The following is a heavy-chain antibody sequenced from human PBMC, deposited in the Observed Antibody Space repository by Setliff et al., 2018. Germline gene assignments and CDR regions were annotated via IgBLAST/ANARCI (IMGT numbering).Heavy chain of an antibody. CDR1: GYSFSDFY. Sequence: ASVKVSCKASGYSFSDFYMHWVRQVPGRGPEWMGSINPKSGVTRYVQKFQGRVTMTRDTSISTACMELNSLTSDDTAVYYCARDGLSWLSWPDPWGQGTPVTVSS. V-gene: IGHV1-2*02. CDR3: ARDGLSWLSWPDP. D-gene: IGHD6-13*01. CDR2: INPKSGVT. J-gene: IGHJ5*02.